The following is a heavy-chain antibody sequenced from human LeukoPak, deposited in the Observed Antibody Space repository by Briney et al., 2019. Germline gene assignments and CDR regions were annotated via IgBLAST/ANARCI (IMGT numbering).Heavy chain of an antibody. Sequence: GGSLRLSCAASGFTLSVYEMNWVRQAPGKGLEWVSYISSSGGTIYYADSVKGRFTISRDNAKNSLYLQMNSLRAEDTAVYYCAELGITMIGGVWGKGTTVTISS. J-gene: IGHJ6*04. CDR1: GFTLSVYE. D-gene: IGHD3-10*02. CDR2: ISSSGGTI. V-gene: IGHV3-48*03. CDR3: AELGITMIGGV.